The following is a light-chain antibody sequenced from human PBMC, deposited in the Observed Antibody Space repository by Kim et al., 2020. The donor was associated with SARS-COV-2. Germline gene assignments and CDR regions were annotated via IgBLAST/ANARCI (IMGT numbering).Light chain of an antibody. Sequence: ASVGDRVTITCRASQDISHYLAWCQQQPGKAPKSLIHAASVLQSGVPSKFSGSGSGTDFTLTISSLQPEDFSTYYCQQYYSYPQTFGGGTRVDIK. CDR1: QDISHY. V-gene: IGKV1-16*02. CDR2: AAS. J-gene: IGKJ4*01. CDR3: QQYYSYPQT.